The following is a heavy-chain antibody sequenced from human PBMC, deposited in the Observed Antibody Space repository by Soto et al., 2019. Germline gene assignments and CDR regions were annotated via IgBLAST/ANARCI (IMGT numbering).Heavy chain of an antibody. CDR1: GGTFSSYA. Sequence: SVKVSCKASGGTFSSYAISWVRQAPGQGLEWMGGIIPIFGTANYAQKFQGRVTITADESTSTAYMELSSLRSEDTAVYYCARDLIGYSKNSYYYYGMDVWGKGTTVTVS. CDR3: ARDLIGYSKNSYYYYGMDV. J-gene: IGHJ6*04. D-gene: IGHD4-4*01. V-gene: IGHV1-69*13. CDR2: IIPIFGTA.